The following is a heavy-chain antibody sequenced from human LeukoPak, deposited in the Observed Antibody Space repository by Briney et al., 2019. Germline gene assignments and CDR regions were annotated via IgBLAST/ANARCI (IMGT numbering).Heavy chain of an antibody. Sequence: GGSLRLSCAASGFTFSTHWVNWVRQAPGKGLEWVANINQDGSEQDYLDSMKGRLTISRDNTRNSVYLEMNSLRAEDTAVYYCARMSGSHLDSWGQGTLVTVSS. D-gene: IGHD1-26*01. V-gene: IGHV3-7*01. CDR2: INQDGSEQ. J-gene: IGHJ4*02. CDR3: ARMSGSHLDS. CDR1: GFTFSTHW.